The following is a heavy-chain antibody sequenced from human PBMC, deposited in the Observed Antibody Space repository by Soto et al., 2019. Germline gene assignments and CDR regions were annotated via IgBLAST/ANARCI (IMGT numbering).Heavy chain of an antibody. CDR1: GGTFSSYV. D-gene: IGHD1-26*01. V-gene: IGHV1-69*01. CDR3: ARVGGVGAPPGTDF. CDR2: VIPILGQA. J-gene: IGHJ4*02. Sequence: QLVQSGAEVKKPGSSVKISRKASGGTFSSYVISWLRQAPGQGLEWMGGVIPILGQAYYAPNLQGRVTITADDSTRTAYMELNRLTSADTAVYFCARVGGVGAPPGTDFWGQGTLVTVSS.